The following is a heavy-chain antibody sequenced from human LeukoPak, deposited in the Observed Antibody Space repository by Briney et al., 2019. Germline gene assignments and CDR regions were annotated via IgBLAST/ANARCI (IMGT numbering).Heavy chain of an antibody. V-gene: IGHV1-69*05. CDR2: IIPIFGTA. CDR1: GGTFSSYA. D-gene: IGHD3-22*01. Sequence: ASVKVSCKASGGTFSSYAINWVGQAPGQGLEWVGRIIPIFGTANYAQKFQGRVTITTDESTSTAYMELSSLRSEDTAVYYCARGVSGYQGYYNMDVWDKGTTVTVSS. CDR3: ARGVSGYQGYYNMDV. J-gene: IGHJ6*03.